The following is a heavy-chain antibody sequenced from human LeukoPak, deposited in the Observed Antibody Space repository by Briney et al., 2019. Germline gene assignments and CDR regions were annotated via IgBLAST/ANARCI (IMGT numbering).Heavy chain of an antibody. V-gene: IGHV4-34*01. D-gene: IGHD5-12*01. J-gene: IGHJ4*02. Sequence: SETLSLTCAVYGGSFSGYYWSWIRQPPGKGLEWIGEINHSGSTNYNPSLKSRVTTSVDTSTNQFSLKLSSVTAADTAVYYCASRDVDIVATTTKFDYWGQGTLVTVSS. CDR2: INHSGST. CDR3: ASRDVDIVATTTKFDY. CDR1: GGSFSGYY.